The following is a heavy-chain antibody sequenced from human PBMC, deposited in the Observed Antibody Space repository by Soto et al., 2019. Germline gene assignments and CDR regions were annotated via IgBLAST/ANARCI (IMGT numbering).Heavy chain of an antibody. CDR1: GFTVSSNY. V-gene: IGHV3-66*01. CDR3: ARKVGSSWYNWFGP. CDR2: IYSGGST. D-gene: IGHD6-13*01. J-gene: IGHJ5*02. Sequence: GSLRLSCAASGFTVSSNYMSWVRQAPGKGLEWVSVIYSGGSTYYADSVKGRFTISRDNSKNTLYLQMNSLRAEDTAVYYCARKVGSSWYNWFGPWGQGTLVTVSS.